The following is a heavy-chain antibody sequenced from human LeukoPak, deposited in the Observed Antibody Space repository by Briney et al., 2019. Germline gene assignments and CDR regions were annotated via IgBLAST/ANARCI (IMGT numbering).Heavy chain of an antibody. CDR2: INGDGTVT. CDR1: GFPFSSYW. Sequence: PGGSLRLSCATSGFPFSSYWMLWVRQAPGKGLVWVSRINGDGTVTTYADSVEGRFTISRYNTKNILYLQMNNLRAEDTATYYCSRSQFDYWGQGVLVTVSS. V-gene: IGHV3-74*03. CDR3: SRSQFDY. J-gene: IGHJ4*02.